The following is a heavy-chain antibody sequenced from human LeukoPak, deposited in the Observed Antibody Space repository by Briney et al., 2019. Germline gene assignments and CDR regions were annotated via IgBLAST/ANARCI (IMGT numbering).Heavy chain of an antibody. Sequence: GGSLRLSCAASGFTLSSYAMSWVRQAPGKGLEWVSAISGSGGSTYYADPAKGRCTISRDNSKNTLYLQMNSLRAEDTDVYYCAKGEEGVAVAGVADYWGQGTLVTVSS. CDR1: GFTLSSYA. CDR2: ISGSGGST. CDR3: AKGEEGVAVAGVADY. V-gene: IGHV3-23*01. D-gene: IGHD6-19*01. J-gene: IGHJ4*02.